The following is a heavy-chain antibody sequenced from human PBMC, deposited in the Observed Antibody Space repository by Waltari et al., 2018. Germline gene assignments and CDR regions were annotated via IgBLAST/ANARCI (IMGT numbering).Heavy chain of an antibody. V-gene: IGHV3-48*01. CDR3: ARADRDYYYGMDV. D-gene: IGHD3-22*01. Sequence: EVHLVESGGGLVQPGGSLRLSCAASGFTFISYSMTWVRQAPGKGREWVSKIGSSSSTIYDAVSGRGRITISRDNAKNSLYLQMNSLRAEDTAVYYCARADRDYYYGMDVWGQGTTVTVSS. J-gene: IGHJ6*02. CDR1: GFTFISYS. CDR2: IGSSSSTI.